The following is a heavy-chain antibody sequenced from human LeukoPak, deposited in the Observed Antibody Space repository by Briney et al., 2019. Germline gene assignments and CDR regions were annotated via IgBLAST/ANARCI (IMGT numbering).Heavy chain of an antibody. Sequence: EASVKVSCKASGYTFTAHYMHWVRQAPGQGLEWMGRIIPILGIANYAQKFQGRVTITADKSTSTAYMELSSLRSEDTAVYYCARGLAVTDYWGQGTLVTVSS. CDR1: GYTFTAHY. J-gene: IGHJ4*02. D-gene: IGHD6-19*01. CDR2: IIPILGIA. CDR3: ARGLAVTDY. V-gene: IGHV1-69*04.